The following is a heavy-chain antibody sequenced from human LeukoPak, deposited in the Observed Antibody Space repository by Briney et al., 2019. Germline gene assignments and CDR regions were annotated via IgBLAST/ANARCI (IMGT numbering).Heavy chain of an antibody. Sequence: SETLSLTCTVSGGSISSYYWSWIRQPAGKGLEWIGSIYHSGSTYYNPSLKSRVTISVDTSKNQFSLKLSSVTAADTAVYYCAREARRIEHNQNYDYVWGSVDYWGQGTLVTVSS. CDR1: GGSISSYY. J-gene: IGHJ4*02. CDR2: IYHSGST. D-gene: IGHD3-16*01. V-gene: IGHV4-4*07. CDR3: AREARRIEHNQNYDYVWGSVDY.